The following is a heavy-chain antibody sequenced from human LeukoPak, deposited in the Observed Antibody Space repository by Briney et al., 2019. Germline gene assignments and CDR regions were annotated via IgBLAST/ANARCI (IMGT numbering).Heavy chain of an antibody. J-gene: IGHJ4*02. D-gene: IGHD3-22*01. V-gene: IGHV3-7*01. CDR1: GFTFSSYW. CDR2: IKQDGSEK. CDR3: ARRPAEHYYDSSGYYGNYFDY. Sequence: PGGSLRLSCAASGFTFSSYWMSWVRQVPGKGLEWVANIKQDGSEKYYVDSVKGRFTISRDNAKNSLYLQMNSLRAEDTAVYYCARRPAEHYYDSSGYYGNYFDYWGQGTLVTVSS.